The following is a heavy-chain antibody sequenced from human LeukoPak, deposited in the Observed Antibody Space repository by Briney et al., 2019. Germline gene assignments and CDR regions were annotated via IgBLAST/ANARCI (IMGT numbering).Heavy chain of an antibody. V-gene: IGHV3-23*01. CDR1: GFTFSNYA. CDR3: ARGGIAAAPEGLDY. D-gene: IGHD6-13*01. CDR2: ISGSGDST. Sequence: PGGSLRLSCAASGFTFSNYAMRWVRQAPGKGLEWVSGISGSGDSTFYADSVRGRFTISRENSKNTLYVKINSLRAEDTAVYYCARGGIAAAPEGLDYWGQGTLVTVSS. J-gene: IGHJ4*02.